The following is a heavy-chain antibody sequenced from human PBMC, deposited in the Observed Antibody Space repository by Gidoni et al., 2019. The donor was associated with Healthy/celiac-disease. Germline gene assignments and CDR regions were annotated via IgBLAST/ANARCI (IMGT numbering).Heavy chain of an antibody. V-gene: IGHV3-21*01. CDR3: ARDHMTCSGGSCYFGNYGMDV. CDR2: MSSSSSYI. D-gene: IGHD2-15*01. CDR1: GFTFSSYS. Sequence: EVQLVESGGGLVKPGGSLRLSCAASGFTFSSYSMTWVRQAPGKGLEWVSSMSSSSSYIYYADSVKGRFTISRDNAKNSLYLQMNSLRAEDTAVYYCARDHMTCSGGSCYFGNYGMDVWGQGTTVTVSS. J-gene: IGHJ6*02.